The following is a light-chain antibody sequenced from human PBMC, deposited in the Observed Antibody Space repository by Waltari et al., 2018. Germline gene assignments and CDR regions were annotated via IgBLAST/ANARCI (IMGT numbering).Light chain of an antibody. CDR3: QAWDSRAYVV. Sequence: SYELTQPPSVSVSPGQTASITCSGAKLGDKYACWYQQKPGQSPVLVIYQDSKQPSGIPERFSGSNSGNTATLTISGTQAMDEADYYCQAWDSRAYVVFGGGTKMTVL. CDR2: QDS. J-gene: IGLJ2*01. CDR1: KLGDKY. V-gene: IGLV3-1*01.